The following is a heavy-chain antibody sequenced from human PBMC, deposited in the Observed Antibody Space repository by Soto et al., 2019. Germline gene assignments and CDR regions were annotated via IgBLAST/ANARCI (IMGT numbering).Heavy chain of an antibody. Sequence: SETLSLTCTVSGGSVSSGSYYWSWIRQPPGKGLEWIRYIYYSGSTNYNPSLKSRVTISVDTSKNQFSLKLSSVTAADTAVYYCARDQVEDYHDPGPPYTLATNWGQGTLVTVSS. V-gene: IGHV4-61*01. CDR2: IYYSGST. J-gene: IGHJ4*02. D-gene: IGHD3-22*01. CDR3: ARDQVEDYHDPGPPYTLATN. CDR1: GGSVSSGSYY.